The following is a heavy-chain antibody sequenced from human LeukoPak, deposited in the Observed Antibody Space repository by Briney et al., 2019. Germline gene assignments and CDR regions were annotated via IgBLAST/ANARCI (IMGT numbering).Heavy chain of an antibody. CDR1: GFTFSDYG. CDR3: ARDHLNYDSSGYIRYYFDY. CDR2: IWYDGSNK. V-gene: IGHV3-33*01. Sequence: GGSLRLSCAASGFTFSDYGMHWVRQAPGKGLEWVAVIWYDGSNKYYADSVKGRFTISRDNSKNTLYLQMNSLRAEDTAVYYCARDHLNYDSSGYIRYYFDYWGQGTLVTVSS. J-gene: IGHJ4*02. D-gene: IGHD3-22*01.